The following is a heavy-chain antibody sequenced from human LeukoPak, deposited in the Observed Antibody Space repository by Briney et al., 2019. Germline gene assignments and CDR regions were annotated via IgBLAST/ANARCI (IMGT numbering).Heavy chain of an antibody. CDR3: TTALPLYSSGWNFDY. CDR2: IKSKTDGGTT. V-gene: IGHV3-15*01. J-gene: IGHJ4*02. D-gene: IGHD6-19*01. CDR1: GFTFSNAW. Sequence: PGGSLRLPCAASGFTFSNAWMSRVHQAPGKGLEWVGRIKSKTDGGTTDYAAPVKGRFTISRDGSKNTLYLQMNSLKTEDTAVYYCTTALPLYSSGWNFDYWGQGTLVTVSS.